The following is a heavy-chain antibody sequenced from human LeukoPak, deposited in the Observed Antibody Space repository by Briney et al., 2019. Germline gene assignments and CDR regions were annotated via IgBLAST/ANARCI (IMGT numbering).Heavy chain of an antibody. D-gene: IGHD3-10*01. J-gene: IGHJ6*04. V-gene: IGHV4-61*02. CDR3: ARESQGHYYGSGSPPGMDV. CDR1: GGSISSGSYY. Sequence: SETLSLTCTVSGGSISSGSYYWSWIRQPAGKGLEWIVRIYTSGSTNYNPSLKSRVTISVDTSKTQFPLNLSSVTAADTAVYYCARESQGHYYGSGSPPGMDVWGKGTTVTISS. CDR2: IYTSGST.